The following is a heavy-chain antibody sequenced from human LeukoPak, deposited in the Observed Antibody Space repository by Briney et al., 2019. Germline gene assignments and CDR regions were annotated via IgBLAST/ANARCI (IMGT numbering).Heavy chain of an antibody. Sequence: GESLKISCKGSGYSFHSYWIAWMRQMPGKGLEWMGIIYPDDSDTIYSPSFQGQVTISADKSISTAYLQWSSLKASDTAMYYCARRTKFCSSASCSSSYYFEFWGQGTLVTVSS. CDR2: IYPDDSDT. CDR1: GYSFHSYW. CDR3: ARRTKFCSSASCSSSYYFEF. V-gene: IGHV5-51*01. J-gene: IGHJ4*02. D-gene: IGHD2-2*01.